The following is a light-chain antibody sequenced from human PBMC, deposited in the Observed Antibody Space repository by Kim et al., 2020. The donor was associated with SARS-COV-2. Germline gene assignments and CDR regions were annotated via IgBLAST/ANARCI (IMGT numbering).Light chain of an antibody. J-gene: IGKJ2*01. Sequence: VSPGESATLSCRASQSVGSNLAWYQQRPGQAPRLLISGASTRATGVPARFSGSGSGTEFTLTISSQQSEDFAVYYCQQYNRWPPYIFGQGTKLEI. CDR2: GAS. CDR3: QQYNRWPPYI. V-gene: IGKV3-15*01. CDR1: QSVGSN.